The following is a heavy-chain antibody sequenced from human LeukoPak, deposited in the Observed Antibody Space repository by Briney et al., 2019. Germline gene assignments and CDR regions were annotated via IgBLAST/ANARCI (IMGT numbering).Heavy chain of an antibody. J-gene: IGHJ4*02. Sequence: SETLSLTCTVSGGSISSYYWSWIRQPPGKGLEWIGEINHSGSTNYNPSLKSRVTISVDTSKNQFSLKLSSVTAADTAVYYCARQTVVVTANPYYFDYWGQGTLVTVSS. CDR1: GGSISSYY. CDR3: ARQTVVVTANPYYFDY. V-gene: IGHV4-34*01. CDR2: INHSGST. D-gene: IGHD2-21*02.